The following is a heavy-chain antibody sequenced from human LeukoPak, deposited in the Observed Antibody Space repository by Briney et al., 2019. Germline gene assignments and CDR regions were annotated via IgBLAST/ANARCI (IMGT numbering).Heavy chain of an antibody. V-gene: IGHV3-23*01. Sequence: GGSLRLSCAASGFTFSSYAMSWVRQAPGKGLEWVSAISGSGGSTYYADSVKGRFTISRDNSKNTLYLQMNSLRAEDTAVYYCARRLVGATVYYFDYWGQGTLVTVSS. J-gene: IGHJ4*02. D-gene: IGHD1-26*01. CDR2: ISGSGGST. CDR1: GFTFSSYA. CDR3: ARRLVGATVYYFDY.